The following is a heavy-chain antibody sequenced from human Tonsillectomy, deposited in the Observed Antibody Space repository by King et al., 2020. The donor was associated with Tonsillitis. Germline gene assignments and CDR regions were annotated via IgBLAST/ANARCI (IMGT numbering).Heavy chain of an antibody. J-gene: IGHJ6*02. CDR3: ASVGVSVLYYSYGMDV. Sequence: AQLVPSGGGLVKPGGSLRLSCAASGFTFSSYSMNWVRQAPGKGLEWVSSISSSSSYIYYADSVKGRFTISRDNAKNSLYLQMNSLRAEDTAVYYCASVGVSVLYYSYGMDVWGHGTTLTVSS. CDR1: GFTFSSYS. CDR2: ISSSSSYI. D-gene: IGHD3-16*01. V-gene: IGHV3-21*01.